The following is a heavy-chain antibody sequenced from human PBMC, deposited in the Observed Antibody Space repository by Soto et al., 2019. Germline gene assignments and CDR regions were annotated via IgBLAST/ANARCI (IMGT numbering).Heavy chain of an antibody. Sequence: SETLSLTCTVSGGSISSYYWSWFRQPPGKGLEWIGYIYYSGSTNYNPSLKSRVTISVDTSKNQFSLKLSSVTAADTAVYYCASRSSGWYYGMDVWGQGTTVTVSS. CDR2: IYYSGST. CDR1: GGSISSYY. V-gene: IGHV4-59*08. J-gene: IGHJ6*02. D-gene: IGHD6-19*01. CDR3: ASRSSGWYYGMDV.